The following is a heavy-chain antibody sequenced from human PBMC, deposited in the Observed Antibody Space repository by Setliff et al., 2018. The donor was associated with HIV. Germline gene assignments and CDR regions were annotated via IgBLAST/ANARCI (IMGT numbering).Heavy chain of an antibody. V-gene: IGHV4-34*01. J-gene: IGHJ4*02. Sequence: SETLSLTCAVYGGSFSGYYWSWIRQPPGKGLEWIGEINHSGSTNYNPSLKSRVTISVDTSKKQFSLKLSSVTAADTAVYYCARRPYYFDYWGQGTLVTISS. CDR1: GGSFSGYY. CDR2: INHSGST. CDR3: ARRPYYFDY.